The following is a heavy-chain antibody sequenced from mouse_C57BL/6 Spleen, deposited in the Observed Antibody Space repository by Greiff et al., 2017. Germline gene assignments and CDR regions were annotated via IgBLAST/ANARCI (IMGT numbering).Heavy chain of an antibody. D-gene: IGHD3-2*02. CDR3: ARGDSSGYFDY. V-gene: IGHV1-69*01. Sequence: QVQLQQPGAELVMPGASVKLSCKASGYTFPSYWMHWVKQRPGQGLEWIGEIDPSDSYTNYNQKFKGKSTLTVDKSSSTAYMQLSSLTSEDSAVYYCARGDSSGYFDYWGQGTTLTVSS. CDR1: GYTFPSYW. J-gene: IGHJ2*01. CDR2: IDPSDSYT.